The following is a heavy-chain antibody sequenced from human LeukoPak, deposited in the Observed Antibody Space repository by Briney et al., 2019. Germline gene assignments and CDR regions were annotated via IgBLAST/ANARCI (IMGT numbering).Heavy chain of an antibody. CDR2: ISGSGGST. V-gene: IGHV3-23*01. CDR1: GFTFRSSA. J-gene: IGHJ4*02. CDR3: AKAQGGYSYFDY. D-gene: IGHD3-22*01. Sequence: PGGSLRLSCAASGFTFRSSAMSWVRQASGEGLEWVSGISGSGGSTFNADSVKGRFTISRDNSKNTLYLQMNSLRAEDTAVYYCAKAQGGYSYFDYWGQGTLVTVSS.